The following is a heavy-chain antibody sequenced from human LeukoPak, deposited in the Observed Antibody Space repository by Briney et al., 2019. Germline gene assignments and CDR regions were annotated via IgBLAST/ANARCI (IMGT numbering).Heavy chain of an antibody. Sequence: SKTLSLTCAVYGGSFSGYYWSWIRQPPGKGLEWIGEINHSGSTNYNPSLKSRVTISVDTSKNQFSLKLSSVTAADTAVYYCARGQIEPDTVTNVSYYFDYWGQGTLVTVSS. D-gene: IGHD4-4*01. CDR2: INHSGST. J-gene: IGHJ4*02. V-gene: IGHV4-34*01. CDR3: ARGQIEPDTVTNVSYYFDY. CDR1: GGSFSGYY.